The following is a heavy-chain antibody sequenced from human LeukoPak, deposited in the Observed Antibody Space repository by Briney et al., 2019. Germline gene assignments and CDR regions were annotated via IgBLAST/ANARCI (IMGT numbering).Heavy chain of an antibody. J-gene: IGHJ4*02. V-gene: IGHV3-21*01. CDR3: ARASSGSMEDYFDY. CDR2: ISSSSSYI. Sequence: PGGSLRLSCAASGFTFSSYSMTWVRQAPGKGLEWVSSISSSSSYIYYADSVKGRFTISRDNAKNSLYLQMNSLRAEDTAVYYCARASSGSMEDYFDYWGQGTLVTVSS. D-gene: IGHD6-19*01. CDR1: GFTFSSYS.